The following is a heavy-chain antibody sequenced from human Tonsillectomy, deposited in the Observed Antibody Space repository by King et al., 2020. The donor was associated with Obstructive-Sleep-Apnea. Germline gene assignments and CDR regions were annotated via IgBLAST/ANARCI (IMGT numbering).Heavy chain of an antibody. D-gene: IGHD3-10*01. CDR1: IFTFGDYA. V-gene: IGHV3-49*03. Sequence: VQLVESGGGLGHPGRSLRLSCTASIFTFGDYAMSWFRQAPGEWLEWVCFIRRKADGGATDYAASVKGRLTISRDYSKSIAYLQMNSLKTEDTAVYYCTRVGDITMVRGLIIPYYFDYWGQGTLVTVSS. CDR3: TRVGDITMVRGLIIPYYFDY. CDR2: IRRKADGGAT. J-gene: IGHJ4*02.